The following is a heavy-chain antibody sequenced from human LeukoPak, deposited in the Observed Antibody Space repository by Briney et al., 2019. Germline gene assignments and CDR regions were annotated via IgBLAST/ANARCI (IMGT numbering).Heavy chain of an antibody. CDR2: ISLSGLT. CDR1: GGXITTTNL. V-gene: IGHV4-4*02. J-gene: IGHJ4*02. Sequence: PSETLSLTCVVSGGXITTTNLWSWVRQAPGQGREWIREISLSGLTNYNSTLGSRSTISLDRAKNHLSLNLRSVTAADTAIYYCTRENGAFSPFGFWGQGTVVTVSS. D-gene: IGHD2-8*01. CDR3: TRENGAFSPFGF.